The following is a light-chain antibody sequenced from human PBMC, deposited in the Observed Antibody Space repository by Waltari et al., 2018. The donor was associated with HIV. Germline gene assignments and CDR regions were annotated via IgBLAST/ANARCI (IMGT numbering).Light chain of an antibody. CDR1: QTVDSD. J-gene: IGKJ2*01. V-gene: IGKV3-15*01. CDR3: QQYNNWPYT. Sequence: RVMTQSPTTLSLSPGERATLSCRASQTVDSDLAWYQQKPGQPPRLLISSASTRATGIPARFSGSGSGTEFTLTINSLQSEDFAVYYCQQYNNWPYTFGQGTRLDIK. CDR2: SAS.